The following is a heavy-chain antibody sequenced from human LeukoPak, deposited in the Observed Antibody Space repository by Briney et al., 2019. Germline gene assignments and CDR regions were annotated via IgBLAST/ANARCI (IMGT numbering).Heavy chain of an antibody. D-gene: IGHD3-9*01. Sequence: ASVKVSCKASGYSFTAYFVHWVRQAPGQGLEWMGWINPNSGGTNYAQNFQGRVTMTADPSISTAYMELSRLSSDDTAVYYCARVSRFFDWLPPFVYWGQGTPVTVSS. CDR2: INPNSGGT. CDR1: GYSFTAYF. V-gene: IGHV1-2*02. J-gene: IGHJ4*02. CDR3: ARVSRFFDWLPPFVY.